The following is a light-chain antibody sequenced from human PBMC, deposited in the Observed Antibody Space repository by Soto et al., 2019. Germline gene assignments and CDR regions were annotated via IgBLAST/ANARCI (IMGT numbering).Light chain of an antibody. CDR2: ANS. V-gene: IGLV1-40*01. CDR1: SSNIGAGYD. CDR3: QSYDDSLSGYV. Sequence: QPVLTQPPSVSGAPGQRVTISCTGSSSNIGAGYDVHWYQHLPGTAPKLLIYANSNRPSGVPDRFSGSKSGTSASLAITGLQAEDEADYYCQSYDDSLSGYVFGIGTKLTVL. J-gene: IGLJ1*01.